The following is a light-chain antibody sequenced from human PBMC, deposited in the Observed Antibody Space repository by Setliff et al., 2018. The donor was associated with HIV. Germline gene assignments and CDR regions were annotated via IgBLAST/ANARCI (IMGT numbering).Light chain of an antibody. V-gene: IGKV3-11*01. CDR3: QQRSNWPRLT. CDR2: DAS. CDR1: QSVSSY. J-gene: IGKJ4*01. Sequence: EIVLTQSPATLSLSPGERATLSCRASQSVSSYLAWYQQKPGQAPSLLIYDASNRATGIPPRFSGSGSGTDFTLTISSLEPEDFAVYYCQQRSNWPRLTFGGGTKVDIK.